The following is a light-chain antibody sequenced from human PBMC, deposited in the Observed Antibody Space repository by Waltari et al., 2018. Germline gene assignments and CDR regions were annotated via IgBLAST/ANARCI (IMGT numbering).Light chain of an antibody. V-gene: IGKV1-39*01. J-gene: IGKJ2*01. CDR2: AAS. CDR1: ETICTY. Sequence: IQMTQSPSSLSASVGDRVTMTFRASETICTYFSCYQQKPGKAPKLLIYAASSLQSGVPARFGGSASGTEFTLTISSLQSEDFATYYCQQSFENPYTFGQGTKVEIK. CDR3: QQSFENPYT.